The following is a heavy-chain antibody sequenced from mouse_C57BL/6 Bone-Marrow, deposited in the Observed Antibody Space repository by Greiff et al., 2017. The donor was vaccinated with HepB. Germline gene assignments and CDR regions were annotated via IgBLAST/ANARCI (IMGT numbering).Heavy chain of an antibody. CDR3: TTPAQGY. CDR2: IDPENGDT. CDR1: GFNIKDDY. J-gene: IGHJ2*01. D-gene: IGHD3-2*02. Sequence: VQLQQSGAELVRPGASVKLSCTASGFNIKDDYMHWVKQRPEQGLEGIGWIDPENGDTEYASKFQGKATITADTSSNTAYLQLSSLTSEDTAVYYCTTPAQGYWGQGTTLTVSS. V-gene: IGHV14-4*01.